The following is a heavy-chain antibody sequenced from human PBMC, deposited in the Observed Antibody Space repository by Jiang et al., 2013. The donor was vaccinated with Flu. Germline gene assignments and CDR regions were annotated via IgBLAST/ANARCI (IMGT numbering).Heavy chain of an antibody. J-gene: IGHJ4*02. Sequence: YISSSSSTIYYADSVKGRFTISRDNAKNSLYLQMNSLRAEDTAVYYCATDNLSSGDYWGQGTLVTVSS. D-gene: IGHD3-22*01. CDR3: ATDNLSSGDY. CDR2: ISSSSSTI. V-gene: IGHV3-48*01.